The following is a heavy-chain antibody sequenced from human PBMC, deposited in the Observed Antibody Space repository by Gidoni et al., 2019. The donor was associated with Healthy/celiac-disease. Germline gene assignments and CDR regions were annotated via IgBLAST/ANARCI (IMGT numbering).Heavy chain of an antibody. CDR1: GDAISRAGSYY. V-gene: IGHV4-39*01. D-gene: IGHD6-13*01. CDR2: MYYRGST. Sequence: LQLQESGPGLVKPSDTLSRTCTVSGDAISRAGSYYWGLIRHPPGKGLEWIGCMYYRGSTYYNPSLKSRVAISVDTSKNQFSLNLSSVTAADPAVYYCARLLRGAAAVTRIDYWGQGALVPVSS. J-gene: IGHJ4*02. CDR3: ARLLRGAAAVTRIDY.